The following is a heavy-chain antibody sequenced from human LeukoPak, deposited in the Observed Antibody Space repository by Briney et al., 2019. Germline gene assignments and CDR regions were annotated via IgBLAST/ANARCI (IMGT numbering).Heavy chain of an antibody. Sequence: SQTLSLTCTVSGGSISSGGYYWSWIRQHPGKGLEWIGYIYYSGSTYYNPSLKSRVTISVDTSKNQFSLKLSSVTAADTAVYYCARSITGDMDVWGKGTTVTVSS. CDR3: ARSITGDMDV. V-gene: IGHV4-31*03. D-gene: IGHD3-3*01. CDR1: GGSISSGGYY. CDR2: IYYSGST. J-gene: IGHJ6*03.